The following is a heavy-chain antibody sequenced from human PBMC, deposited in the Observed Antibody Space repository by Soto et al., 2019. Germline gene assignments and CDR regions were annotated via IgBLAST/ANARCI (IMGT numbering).Heavy chain of an antibody. CDR2: INHSGST. J-gene: IGHJ6*03. CDR1: GGSFSGYY. V-gene: IGHV4-34*01. CDR3: ASSPLVVPAAKYYYYYMDV. D-gene: IGHD2-2*01. Sequence: QVQLQQWGAGLLKPSETLSLTCAVYGGSFSGYYWSWIRQPPGKGLEWIGEINHSGSTNYNPSLKSRVTISVDTSKNQFSLKLSSVTAADTAVYYCASSPLVVPAAKYYYYYMDVWGKGTTVTVSS.